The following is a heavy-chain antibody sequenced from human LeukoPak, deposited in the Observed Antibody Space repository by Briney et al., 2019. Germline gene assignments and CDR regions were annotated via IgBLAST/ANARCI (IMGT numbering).Heavy chain of an antibody. CDR3: ARAYDSSGYYLGALAYFDY. CDR1: GYTFTSYY. D-gene: IGHD3-22*01. J-gene: IGHJ4*02. V-gene: IGHV1-46*01. Sequence: ASVKVSCKASGYTFTSYYMHWVRQAPGQGLEWMGIINPSGGSTSYAQKFQGRVTITADESTSTAYMELSSLRSEDTAVHYCARAYDSSGYYLGALAYFDYWGQGPLVTVSS. CDR2: INPSGGST.